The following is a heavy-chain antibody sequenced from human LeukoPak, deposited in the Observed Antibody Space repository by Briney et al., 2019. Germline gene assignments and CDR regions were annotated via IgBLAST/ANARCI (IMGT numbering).Heavy chain of an antibody. Sequence: GGSLRLSCAASGFTFSSYAMSWVRRAPGKGLEWVSAISGSGGSTYYADSVKGRFTISRDNSKNTLYLQMNSLRAEDTAVYYCAKVTTYDFWSGYYIEGIHFDYWGQGTLVTVSS. D-gene: IGHD3-3*01. V-gene: IGHV3-23*01. CDR2: ISGSGGST. CDR1: GFTFSSYA. CDR3: AKVTTYDFWSGYYIEGIHFDY. J-gene: IGHJ4*02.